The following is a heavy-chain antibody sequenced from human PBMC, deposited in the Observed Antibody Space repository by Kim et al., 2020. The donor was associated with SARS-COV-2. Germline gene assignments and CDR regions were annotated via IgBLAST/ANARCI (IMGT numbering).Heavy chain of an antibody. CDR3: ARTWARGYGDYGARFDP. D-gene: IGHD4-17*01. J-gene: IGHJ5*02. V-gene: IGHV4-31*03. Sequence: SETLSLTCTVSGGSISSGGYYWSWIRQHPGKGLEWIGYIYYSGSTYYNPSLKSRVTISVDTSKNQFSLKLSSVTAADTAVYYCARTWARGYGDYGARFDPWGQGTLVTVSS. CDR1: GGSISSGGYY. CDR2: IYYSGST.